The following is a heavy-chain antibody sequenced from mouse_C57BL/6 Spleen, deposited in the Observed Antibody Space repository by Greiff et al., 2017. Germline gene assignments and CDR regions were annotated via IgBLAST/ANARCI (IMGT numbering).Heavy chain of an antibody. CDR1: GYTFTSYW. CDR3: ARGGDGYGGSWFAY. CDR2: IDPSDSGT. Sequence: QVQLQQPGAELVRPGSSVKLSCKASGYTFTSYWMPWVKQRPIQGLEWIGNIDPSDSGTHYNQKFKDKATLTVDKSSSTAYMQLSSLTSEDSAVYYCARGGDGYGGSWFAYWGQGTLVTVSA. J-gene: IGHJ3*01. V-gene: IGHV1-52*01. D-gene: IGHD2-2*01.